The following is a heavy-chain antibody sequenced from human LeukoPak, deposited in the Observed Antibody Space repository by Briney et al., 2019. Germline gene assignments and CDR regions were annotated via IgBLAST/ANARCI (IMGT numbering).Heavy chain of an antibody. J-gene: IGHJ6*02. CDR3: ARTNFDSSGYFVNYYGMDV. CDR1: GFSLTTSGVG. CDR2: IYWDDDK. Sequence: SGPPLVKPTQTLTLTCTFSGFSLTTSGVGVGWVRQPPGKALEWLALIYWDDDKRYSPSLKSRLTITKDTSKNQVVLTMTNMDPVDTATYYCARTNFDSSGYFVNYYGMDVWGQGTTVTVSS. V-gene: IGHV2-5*02. D-gene: IGHD3-22*01.